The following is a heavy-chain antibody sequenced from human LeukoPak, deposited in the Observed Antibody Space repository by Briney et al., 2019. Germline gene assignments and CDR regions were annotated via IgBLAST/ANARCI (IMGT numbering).Heavy chain of an antibody. D-gene: IGHD6-13*01. V-gene: IGHV3-23*01. CDR1: GFTFSSYA. Sequence: PGGSLRLSCAASGFTFSSYAMSWFRQAPGKGLERVSAISGSGGSTYYADSVKGRFTISRDNSKNTLYLQMNSLRAEDTAVYYCANVQQLVPENYWGQGTLVTVSS. CDR2: ISGSGGST. CDR3: ANVQQLVPENY. J-gene: IGHJ4*02.